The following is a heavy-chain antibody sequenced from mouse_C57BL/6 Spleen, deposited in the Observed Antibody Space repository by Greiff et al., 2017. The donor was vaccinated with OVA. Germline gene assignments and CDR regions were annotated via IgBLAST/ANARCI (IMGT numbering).Heavy chain of an antibody. V-gene: IGHV1-19*01. CDR1: GYTFTDYY. D-gene: IGHD4-1*01. CDR2: INPSTGGT. J-gene: IGHJ2*01. Sequence: EVQLQQSGPVLVKPGASVKMSCKASGYTFTDYYMNWVKQSHGKSLEWIGVINPSTGGTTYNQKFKAKATLTVDKSSSTAYMQLKSLTSEDSAVYYCARSLADYWGQGTTLTVSS. CDR3: ARSLADY.